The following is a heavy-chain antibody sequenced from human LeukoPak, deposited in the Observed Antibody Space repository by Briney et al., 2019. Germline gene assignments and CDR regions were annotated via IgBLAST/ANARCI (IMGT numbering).Heavy chain of an antibody. V-gene: IGHV4-59*11. D-gene: IGHD4-17*01. Sequence: SETLSLTCTVYGDSFSSHYWSWVRQPPGRGLEWIGYVSYIGSTNYNPSLKSRVTISVDTSKNQFSLKLSSVTAADTAVYYCARDPTTVTKGLDIWGQGTMVTVSS. CDR2: VSYIGST. J-gene: IGHJ3*02. CDR3: ARDPTTVTKGLDI. CDR1: GDSFSSHY.